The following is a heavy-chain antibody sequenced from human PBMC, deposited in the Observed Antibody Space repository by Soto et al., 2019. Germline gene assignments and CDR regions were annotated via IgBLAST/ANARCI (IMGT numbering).Heavy chain of an antibody. J-gene: IGHJ6*02. CDR2: MNPNSGNT. Sequence: QVQLVQSGAEVKKPGASVKVSCKATGYTFTSYDINWVRQATGQGLEWMGLMNPNSGNTGYAQKCQGRVTVNRNTSISTAYMELSSLRSADTAVYYCARWPDGYYYYGMDVWGQGTTVTVSS. CDR3: ARWPDGYYYYGMDV. CDR1: GYTFTSYD. V-gene: IGHV1-8*01.